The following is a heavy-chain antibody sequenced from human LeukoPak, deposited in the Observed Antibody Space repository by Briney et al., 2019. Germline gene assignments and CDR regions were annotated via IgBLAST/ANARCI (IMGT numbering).Heavy chain of an antibody. V-gene: IGHV4-39*07. J-gene: IGHJ3*02. D-gene: IGHD5-24*01. CDR3: ARGEMATIEDAFDI. Sequence: SETLSLTCTISGGSISSSSYYWGWIRQPPGKGLEWIGSIYYSGSTYYNPSLKSRVTISVDTSKNQFSLKLSSVTAADTAVYYCARGEMATIEDAFDIWGQGTMVTVSS. CDR1: GGSISSSSYY. CDR2: IYYSGST.